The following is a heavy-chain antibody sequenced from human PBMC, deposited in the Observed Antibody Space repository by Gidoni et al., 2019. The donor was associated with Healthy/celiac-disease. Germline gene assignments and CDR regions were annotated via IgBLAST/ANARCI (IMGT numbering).Heavy chain of an antibody. CDR3: TTLITMVRGVISR. V-gene: IGHV3-15*07. CDR2: IKSKTDGGTT. D-gene: IGHD3-10*01. CDR1: GFTFSHAW. Sequence: EVQLVESGGGLVKPGGSLRLACAASGFTFSHAWMNWVRQAPGKGLEGVGRIKSKTDGGTTDYAAPVKGRFTISRDDSKNTLYLQMNSLKTEDTAVYYCTTLITMVRGVISRWGQGTLVTVSS. J-gene: IGHJ1*01.